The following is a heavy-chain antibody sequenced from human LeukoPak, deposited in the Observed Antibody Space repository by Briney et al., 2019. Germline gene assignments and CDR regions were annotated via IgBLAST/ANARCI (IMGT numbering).Heavy chain of an antibody. CDR1: GFTFSSYG. V-gene: IGHV3-30*02. D-gene: IGHD5-18*01. Sequence: GGSLRLSCAASGFTFSSYGMHWVRQAPGKGLEWVAFIRYGGSDIYYGDSVKGRFTISRDNSKNTLYLQMNSLRAEDTAVYYCAKDLTRIQLWTKNAFDIWGQGTMVTVSS. CDR3: AKDLTRIQLWTKNAFDI. J-gene: IGHJ3*02. CDR2: IRYGGSDI.